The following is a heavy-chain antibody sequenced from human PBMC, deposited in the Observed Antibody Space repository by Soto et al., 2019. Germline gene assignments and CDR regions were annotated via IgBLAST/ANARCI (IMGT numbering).Heavy chain of an antibody. CDR3: AKDALGATN. CDR2: ISYDGSNK. D-gene: IGHD1-26*01. CDR1: GFTFSSYD. V-gene: IGHV3-30*18. J-gene: IGHJ4*02. Sequence: QVQLVESGGGVVQPGRSPRLSCAASGFTFSSYDMHWVRQAPGKGLEWVAVISYDGSNKYYADSVKGRFTISRDNSKNTLYLQMNSLRAEDTAVYYCAKDALGATNWGQGTLVTVSS.